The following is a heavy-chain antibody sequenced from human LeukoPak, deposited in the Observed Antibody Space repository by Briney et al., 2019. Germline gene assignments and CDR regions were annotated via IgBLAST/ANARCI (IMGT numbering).Heavy chain of an antibody. J-gene: IGHJ4*02. Sequence: PSETLSLTCTVSGGSISSYYWSWIRQPPGKGLEWIGYIYYSGSTNYNPSLKSRVTISVDTSKNQFSLKLSSVTAADTAVYYCARGLYHGSGSYYFDYWGQGTLVTVSS. V-gene: IGHV4-59*01. CDR3: ARGLYHGSGSYYFDY. CDR1: GGSISSYY. D-gene: IGHD3-10*01. CDR2: IYYSGST.